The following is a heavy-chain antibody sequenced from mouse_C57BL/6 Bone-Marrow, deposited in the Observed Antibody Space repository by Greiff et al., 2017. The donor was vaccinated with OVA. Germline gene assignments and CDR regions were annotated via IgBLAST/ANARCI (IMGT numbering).Heavy chain of an antibody. J-gene: IGHJ3*01. V-gene: IGHV1-59*01. CDR1: GYTFTSYW. CDR3: DSAAANWNDY. Sequence: QVQLQQPGAELVRPGTSVKLSCKASGYTFTSYWMHWVKQRPGQGLEWIGVIDPSDSYTNYNQKFKGKATLTVDTSSSTAYMQLSSLPSEASAVYYYDSAAANWNDYWGQGTLVTVSA. D-gene: IGHD4-1*01. CDR2: IDPSDSYT.